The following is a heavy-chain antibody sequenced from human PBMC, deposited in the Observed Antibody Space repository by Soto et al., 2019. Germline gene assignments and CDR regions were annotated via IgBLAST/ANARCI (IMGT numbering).Heavy chain of an antibody. V-gene: IGHV1-18*01. CDR2: ISAYNGNT. D-gene: IGHD2-21*01. CDR3: ARWNTARVLLFAAYGMDV. J-gene: IGHJ6*02. Sequence: ASVKVSCKASGYTFTSYGISWVRQAPGQGLEWMGWISAYNGNTNYAQKLQGRVTMTTDTSTSTAYMELRSLRSDDTAVYYCARWNTARVLLFAAYGMDVWGQGTTVTVSS. CDR1: GYTFTSYG.